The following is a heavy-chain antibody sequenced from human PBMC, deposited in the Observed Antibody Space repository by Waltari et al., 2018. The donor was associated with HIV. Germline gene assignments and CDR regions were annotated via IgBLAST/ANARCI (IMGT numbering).Heavy chain of an antibody. CDR1: GHIFNNYW. J-gene: IGHJ5*02. CDR2: IYRRECKV. D-gene: IGHD6-19*01. V-gene: IGHV5-51*01. Sequence: EEQLVQSGAEVKKPGESLKISCRGSGHIFNNYWIAWVRQTPGKGLEWMGIIYRRECKVQLNRAVQGRVSISIDKSVTTASLQLSSLKASDTGMYYCARLMGLGGSSAWGNNWFDPWGQGTLVTVSS. CDR3: ARLMGLGGSSAWGNNWFDP.